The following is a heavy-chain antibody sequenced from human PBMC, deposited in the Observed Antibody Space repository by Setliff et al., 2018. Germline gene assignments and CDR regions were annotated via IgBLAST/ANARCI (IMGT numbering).Heavy chain of an antibody. Sequence: GGSLRLSCAASGFSFSRYEMIWVRQAPGKGLEWVSKTHIDGITVYSDSVKGRSIIYRGNARNSLHLQMNSLRAEDTAIYFCARRLPYYGMDVWGQGTTVTVSS. J-gene: IGHJ6*02. V-gene: IGHV3-48*03. CDR1: GFSFSRYE. CDR2: THIDGITV. CDR3: ARRLPYYGMDV. D-gene: IGHD2-15*01.